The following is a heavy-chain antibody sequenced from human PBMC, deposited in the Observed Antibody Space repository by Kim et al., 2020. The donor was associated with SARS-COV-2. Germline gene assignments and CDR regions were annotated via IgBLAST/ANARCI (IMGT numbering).Heavy chain of an antibody. J-gene: IGHJ6*02. CDR1: GGSINGYY. CDR2: IKHSGST. Sequence: SETLSLTCAVYGGSINGYYWCWVCQPPGQGLEWIGEIKHSGSTKYNPSLASRVTMSADKSKNQYSLRLNSVSAAGTAIYYCARVLESGGWNWRQRNNGMDVWGQGTTVTVSS. D-gene: IGHD1-26*01. CDR3: ARVLESGGWNWRQRNNGMDV. V-gene: IGHV4-34*01.